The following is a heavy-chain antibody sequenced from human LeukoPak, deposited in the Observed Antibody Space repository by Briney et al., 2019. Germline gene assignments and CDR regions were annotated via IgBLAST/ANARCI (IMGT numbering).Heavy chain of an antibody. J-gene: IGHJ4*02. CDR3: AREGTLAEGYYDSSGYYPVFWD. CDR1: GFTFSSYG. CDR2: IWYDGSNK. D-gene: IGHD3-22*01. Sequence: GGSLRLSCAASGFTFSSYGMHWVRQAPGKGLEWVAVIWYDGSNKYYADSVKGRFTISRDNSKNTLYLQMNSLRAEDTAVYYCAREGTLAEGYYDSSGYYPVFWDWGQGTLVTVSS. V-gene: IGHV3-33*01.